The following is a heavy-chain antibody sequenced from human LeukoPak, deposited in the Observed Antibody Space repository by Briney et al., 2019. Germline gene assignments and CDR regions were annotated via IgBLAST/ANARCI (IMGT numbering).Heavy chain of an antibody. Sequence: ASVTVSCKASGYTFTGYYMHWVRQAPGQGLEWMGWINPNSGGTNYAQKFQGRVTMTRDTSISTAYMELSRLRSDDTAVYYCARDRGIVVVHDAFDIWGQGTMVTVSS. J-gene: IGHJ3*02. D-gene: IGHD3-22*01. CDR2: INPNSGGT. CDR1: GYTFTGYY. CDR3: ARDRGIVVVHDAFDI. V-gene: IGHV1-2*02.